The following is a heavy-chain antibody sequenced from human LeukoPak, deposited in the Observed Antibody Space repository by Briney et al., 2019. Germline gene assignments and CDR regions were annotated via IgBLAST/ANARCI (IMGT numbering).Heavy chain of an antibody. D-gene: IGHD4-17*01. CDR2: IYYSGST. CDR3: ARTERNYGDYQGFDY. J-gene: IGHJ4*02. Sequence: SETLSLTCTVSGGSISSYYWSWIRQPPGKGLEWIGYIYYSGSTNYNPFLKSRVTISVDTSKNQFSLKLSSVTAADTAVYYCARTERNYGDYQGFDYWGQGTLVTVSS. V-gene: IGHV4-59*01. CDR1: GGSISSYY.